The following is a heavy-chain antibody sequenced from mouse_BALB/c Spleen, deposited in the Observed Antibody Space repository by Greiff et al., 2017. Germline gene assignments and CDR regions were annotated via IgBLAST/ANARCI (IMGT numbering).Heavy chain of an antibody. J-gene: IGHJ3*01. CDR2: ISSGGGST. CDR3: ARQGSTPAWFAY. V-gene: IGHV5-12-1*01. D-gene: IGHD2-1*01. Sequence: VQLKESGGGLVKPGGSLKLSCAASGFAFSSYDMSWVRQTPEKRLEWVAYISSGGGSTYYPDTVKGRFTISRDNAKNTLYLQMSSLKSEDTAMYYCARQGSTPAWFAYWGQGTLVTVSA. CDR1: GFAFSSYD.